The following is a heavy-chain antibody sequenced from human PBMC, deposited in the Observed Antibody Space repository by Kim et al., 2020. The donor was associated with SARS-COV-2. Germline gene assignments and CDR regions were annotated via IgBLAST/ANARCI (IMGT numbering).Heavy chain of an antibody. J-gene: IGHJ6*03. D-gene: IGHD1-26*01. V-gene: IGHV1-46*01. CDR3: ARDLGYYYYYMDV. Sequence: YCQKFQGQVTMTRDTSTSTVYMELSSLRSEDTAVYYCARDLGYYYYYMDVWGKGTTVTVSS.